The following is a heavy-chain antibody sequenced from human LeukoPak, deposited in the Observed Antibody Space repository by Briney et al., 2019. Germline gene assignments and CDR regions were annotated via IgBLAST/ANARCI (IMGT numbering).Heavy chain of an antibody. CDR1: GGSFSGYY. Sequence: SETLSLTCAVYGGSFSGYYWSWIRKPPGKGLEWIGEINHSGSTNYNPSLKSRVTISVDTSKNQFSLKLGSVTAADTAVYYCARGRQHDNWFDPWGQGTLVTVSS. CDR2: INHSGST. J-gene: IGHJ5*02. V-gene: IGHV4-34*01. CDR3: ARGRQHDNWFDP. D-gene: IGHD6-13*01.